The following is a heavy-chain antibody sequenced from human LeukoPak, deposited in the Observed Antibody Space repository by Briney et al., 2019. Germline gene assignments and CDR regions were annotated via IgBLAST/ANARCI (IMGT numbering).Heavy chain of an antibody. CDR2: IYYSGST. CDR3: ARQDDCSSTSCDNDY. Sequence: PSETLPLTCTVSGGSISSSSYYWGWIRQPPGKGLEWIGSIYYSGSTYYNPSLKSRVTISVDTSKNQFSLKLSSVTAADTAVYYCARQDDCSSTSCDNDYWGQGTLVTVSS. V-gene: IGHV4-39*01. J-gene: IGHJ4*02. CDR1: GGSISSSSYY. D-gene: IGHD2-2*02.